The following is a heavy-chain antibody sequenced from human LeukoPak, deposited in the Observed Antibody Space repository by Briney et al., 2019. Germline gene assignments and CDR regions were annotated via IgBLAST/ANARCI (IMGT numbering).Heavy chain of an antibody. V-gene: IGHV3-48*03. Sequence: PGGSLRLSCAASGFTFSSYEMNWVRQAPGKGLEWVSYISSSGSTIYYADSVKGRFTISRDNAKNSLYLQMNSLRAEDTAVYYCARGQKKTAVVLAHDYYYMDVWGQGITVTISS. CDR2: ISSSGSTI. CDR3: ARGQKKTAVVLAHDYYYMDV. J-gene: IGHJ6*03. D-gene: IGHD4-23*01. CDR1: GFTFSSYE.